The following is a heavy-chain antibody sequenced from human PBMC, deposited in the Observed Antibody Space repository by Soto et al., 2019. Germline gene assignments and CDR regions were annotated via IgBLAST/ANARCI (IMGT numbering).Heavy chain of an antibody. J-gene: IGHJ5*02. Sequence: PGGSLRLSCAASGFTFSSYAMSWVRQAPGKGLEWVSAISGSGGSTYYADSVKGRFTISRDNSKNTLYLQMNSLRAEDTAVYYCAKVGIVVVPAAYNWFDPCGQGTLVTVSS. CDR1: GFTFSSYA. CDR2: ISGSGGST. D-gene: IGHD2-2*03. V-gene: IGHV3-23*01. CDR3: AKVGIVVVPAAYNWFDP.